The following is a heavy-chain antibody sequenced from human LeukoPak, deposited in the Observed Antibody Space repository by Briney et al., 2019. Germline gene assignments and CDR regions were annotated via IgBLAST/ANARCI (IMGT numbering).Heavy chain of an antibody. Sequence: SETLSLTCAVYGGSFSGYYWSWIRQPPGKGLEWIGEINHSGSTNYNPSLKSRVTISVDTSKNQFSLKLSSVTAADTAVYYCARRPPVMRFGRGNWFDPWGQGTLVTVSS. CDR2: INHSGST. D-gene: IGHD3-10*01. V-gene: IGHV4-34*01. CDR1: GGSFSGYY. J-gene: IGHJ5*02. CDR3: ARRPPVMRFGRGNWFDP.